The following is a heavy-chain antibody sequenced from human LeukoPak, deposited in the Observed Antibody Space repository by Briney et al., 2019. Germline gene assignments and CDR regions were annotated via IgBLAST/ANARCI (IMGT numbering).Heavy chain of an antibody. D-gene: IGHD4-17*01. CDR1: GFTVSSNY. CDR3: ASWTGNGDYSDYFDY. CDR2: IYTGGST. V-gene: IGHV3-66*01. Sequence: GGSLRLSCAASGFTVSSNYMSWVRQAPGKGLEWVSAIYTGGSTYYAGSVEGRFTISRDNSKNTLYLQMNSLRAEDTAVYYCASWTGNGDYSDYFDYWGQGTLVTVSS. J-gene: IGHJ4*02.